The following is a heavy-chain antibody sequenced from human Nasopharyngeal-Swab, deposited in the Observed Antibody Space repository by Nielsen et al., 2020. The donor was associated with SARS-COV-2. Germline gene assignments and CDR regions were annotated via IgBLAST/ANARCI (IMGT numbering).Heavy chain of an antibody. D-gene: IGHD6-13*01. CDR3: ARWVEAAAFFDQ. V-gene: IGHV1-46*02. CDR2: INPSDGST. Sequence: ASVKVSCKQSGSTFNFYYMHWVRQAPGQGLEWVGMINPSDGSTSYAHKLQGRVTMTRDTSTGTVYMELSSLESGDTAVYYCARWVEAAAFFDQWGQGTLVTVSS. CDR1: GSTFNFYY. J-gene: IGHJ4*03.